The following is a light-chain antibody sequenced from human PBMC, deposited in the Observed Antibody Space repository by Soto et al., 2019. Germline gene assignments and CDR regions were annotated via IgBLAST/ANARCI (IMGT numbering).Light chain of an antibody. V-gene: IGLV4-69*01. Sequence: QLVLTQSPSASASLGASVKLTCTLSSGHSSYAIAWHQQPEKGPRYLMKLDSDGSHTKGDAIPDRFSGSSSGAERYLTISSLQSEDEADYYCQTWGTGIHVVFGGGTQLTVL. CDR3: QTWGTGIHVV. J-gene: IGLJ2*01. CDR2: LDSDGSH. CDR1: SGHSSYA.